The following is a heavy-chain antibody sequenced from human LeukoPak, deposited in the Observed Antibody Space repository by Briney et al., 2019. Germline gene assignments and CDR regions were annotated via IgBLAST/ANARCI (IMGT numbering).Heavy chain of an antibody. D-gene: IGHD2-2*01. CDR1: GGSFSGYY. Sequence: SETLSLTRAVYGGSFSGYYWSWIRQPPGKGLDWIGEINHSGSTNYNPSLKSRVTISVDTSKNQFSLKLSSVTAADTAVYYCARGGCSSTSCYVPGAEIDYWGQGTLVTVSS. J-gene: IGHJ4*02. V-gene: IGHV4-34*01. CDR3: ARGGCSSTSCYVPGAEIDY. CDR2: INHSGST.